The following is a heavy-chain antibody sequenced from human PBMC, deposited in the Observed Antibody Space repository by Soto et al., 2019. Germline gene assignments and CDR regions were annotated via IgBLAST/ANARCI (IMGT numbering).Heavy chain of an antibody. Sequence: QVQLVQSGAEVKKPGASVKVSCKASGYTFTSYGLSWVRQAPGQGLEWMGWISAYNGNTKYAQKLQGRVTMTTDTSTSTADMELMSLRSDDTAVYYCARDDAICMNVYWGQGTLVTVSS. V-gene: IGHV1-18*01. CDR1: GYTFTSYG. CDR3: ARDDAICMNVY. J-gene: IGHJ4*02. CDR2: ISAYNGNT. D-gene: IGHD2-8*01.